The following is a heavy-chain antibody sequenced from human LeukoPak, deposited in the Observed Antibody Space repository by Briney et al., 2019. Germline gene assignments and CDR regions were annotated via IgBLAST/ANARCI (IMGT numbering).Heavy chain of an antibody. CDR2: IYYSGST. D-gene: IGHD3-9*01. J-gene: IGHJ4*02. Sequence: PSQTLSLTCTVSGGSISSGGYYWSWIRQHPGKGLEWIGYIYYSGSTYYNPSLKSRVTISVDTSKNQFSLKLSSVTAADTAVYYCAKNPRYFDWLFRFDYWGQGTLVTVSS. V-gene: IGHV4-31*03. CDR3: AKNPRYFDWLFRFDY. CDR1: GGSISSGGYY.